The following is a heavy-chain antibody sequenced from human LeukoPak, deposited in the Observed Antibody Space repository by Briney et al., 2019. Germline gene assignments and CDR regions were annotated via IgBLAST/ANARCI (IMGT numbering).Heavy chain of an antibody. D-gene: IGHD6-19*01. Sequence: GGSLRLSCAASGIMFSDSAMYWVRQAPGKGLECVAVITDKYNTYYVDSVKGRFTVSRDNSKKTLYLQMNSLRVDDTALYHCVKGACSSGCSGNYWGQGTRVIVSS. J-gene: IGHJ4*02. CDR3: VKGACSSGCSGNY. V-gene: IGHV3-23*01. CDR1: GIMFSDSA. CDR2: ITDKYNT.